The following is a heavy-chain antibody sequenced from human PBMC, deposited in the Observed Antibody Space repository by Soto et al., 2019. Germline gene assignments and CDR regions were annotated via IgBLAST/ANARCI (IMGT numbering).Heavy chain of an antibody. CDR2: ISYDGARK. CDR1: GFTFSIYA. J-gene: IGHJ6*02. D-gene: IGHD2-15*01. Sequence: QVQLVESGGGVVQPGRSLRLSCAASGFTFSIYARHWVRQAPGKGLEWVAVISYDGARKAYANSVKGRFTISRDTSKNTLYLQMNSLRVEDTAAYYCSRGDREDTAVVVGARPGEYGMDVWGRGTMVTVSS. V-gene: IGHV3-30-3*01. CDR3: SRGDREDTAVVVGARPGEYGMDV.